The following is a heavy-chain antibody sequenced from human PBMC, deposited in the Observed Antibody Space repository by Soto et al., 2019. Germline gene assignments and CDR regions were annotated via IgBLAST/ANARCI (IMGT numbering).Heavy chain of an antibody. CDR2: IHYSGTT. CDR3: ARGGGNGDAFDV. V-gene: IGHV4-28*03. Sequence: QVQLQESGPRLVKPSDTLSLTCAVSGYSISSSNWWGWIRQPPGKGLEWIGYIHYSGTTYDNPSLNSRVTMSVDTSKNKFTLKLSSVTAVDTALYYGARGGGNGDAFDVLGQWTLVTVSS. D-gene: IGHD2-15*01. J-gene: IGHJ3*01. CDR1: GYSISSSNW.